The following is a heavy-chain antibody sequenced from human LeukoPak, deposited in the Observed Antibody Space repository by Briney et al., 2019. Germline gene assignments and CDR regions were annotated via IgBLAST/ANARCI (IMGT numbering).Heavy chain of an antibody. CDR3: ARVSSSSSYYYHYMDV. J-gene: IGHJ6*03. V-gene: IGHV4-34*01. D-gene: IGHD6-6*01. CDR1: GGSFSGYY. CDR2: INHSGST. Sequence: SETLSLTCAVYGGSFSGYYWSWIRQPPGKGLEWIGEINHSGSTNYNPSLKSRVTISVDTSKNQFSLKLSSVTAADTAVYYCARVSSSSSYYYHYMDVWGKGTTVTVSS.